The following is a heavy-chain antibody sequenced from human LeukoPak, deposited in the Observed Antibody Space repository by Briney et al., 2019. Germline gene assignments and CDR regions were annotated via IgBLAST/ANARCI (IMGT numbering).Heavy chain of an antibody. CDR1: GGSVSGGSYY. CDR3: ARTNQIVGASDY. V-gene: IGHV4-61*01. D-gene: IGHD1-26*01. Sequence: SETLSLTCTVSGGSVSGGSYYWSWIRQPPGKGLEWIWYIYYSGSTNYNPSLKSRVTISVDTSRNQFSLKLSSVTAADTAVYYCARTNQIVGASDYWGQGTLVTVSS. CDR2: IYYSGST. J-gene: IGHJ4*02.